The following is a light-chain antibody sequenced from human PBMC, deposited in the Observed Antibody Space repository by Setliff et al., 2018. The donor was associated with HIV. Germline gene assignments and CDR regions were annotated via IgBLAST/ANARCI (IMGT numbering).Light chain of an antibody. CDR1: SSDVGGYNY. Sequence: QSALTQPASVSGSPGQSITISCTGTSSDVGGYNYVSWYQQHPGKAPKLMIYEVSNRPSGVSNRFSGSKSGKTASLTISGLQAEDEAEYFCSSYAGSNTLIYVFGPGTKVTVL. CDR2: EVS. CDR3: SSYAGSNTLIYV. J-gene: IGLJ1*01. V-gene: IGLV2-14*01.